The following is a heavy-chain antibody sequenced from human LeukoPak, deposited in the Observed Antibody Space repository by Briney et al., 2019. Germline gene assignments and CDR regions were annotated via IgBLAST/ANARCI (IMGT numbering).Heavy chain of an antibody. V-gene: IGHV1-3*01. D-gene: IGHD2-2*01. J-gene: IGHJ4*02. CDR2: INAGIGNT. CDR1: GYSFTSYA. CDR3: ARERYQLLRATFHFDY. Sequence: GASVKVSCKASGYSFTSYAMHWVRQAPGQRLEWMGWINAGIGNTKYSQKFQGRVTMTRDTSISTAYMELSRLRSDDTAVYYCARERYQLLRATFHFDYWGQGTLVTVSS.